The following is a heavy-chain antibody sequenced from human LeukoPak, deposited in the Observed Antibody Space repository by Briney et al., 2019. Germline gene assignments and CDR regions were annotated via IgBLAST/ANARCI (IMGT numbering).Heavy chain of an antibody. V-gene: IGHV4-38-2*02. Sequence: PSETLSLTCTVSGYSISSGYYWGWIRQPPGKGLEWIGSIYHSGSTYYNPSLESRVTISVDTSKNQFSLKLSSVTAADTAVYYCARDSPGGRGSGSYYTPFEDWGQGTLVTVSS. CDR3: ARDSPGGRGSGSYYTPFED. D-gene: IGHD3-10*01. CDR1: GYSISSGYY. J-gene: IGHJ4*02. CDR2: IYHSGST.